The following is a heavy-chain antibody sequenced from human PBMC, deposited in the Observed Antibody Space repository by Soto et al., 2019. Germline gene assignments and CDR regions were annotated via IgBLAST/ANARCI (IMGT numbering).Heavy chain of an antibody. CDR1: GFTVSSNY. CDR2: IYSGGST. Sequence: EVQLVESGGGLVQPGGSLRLSCAASGFTVSSNYMSWVRQAPGKGLEWVSVIYSGGSTYYADSVKGRFTISRHNSKNTLYLQMNSLRAEDTAVYYCARYLRDSAGGSRWASYYYYGMDVWGQGTTVTVSS. J-gene: IGHJ6*02. V-gene: IGHV3-53*04. CDR3: ARYLRDSAGGSRWASYYYYGMDV. D-gene: IGHD6-13*01.